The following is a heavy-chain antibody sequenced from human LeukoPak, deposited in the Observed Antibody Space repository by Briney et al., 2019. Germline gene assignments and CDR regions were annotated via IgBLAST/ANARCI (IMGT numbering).Heavy chain of an antibody. Sequence: SETLSLTCNVSGGSITSHSWNWIRQSPGKGLEWIGYSYYSGTTNYSPSLKSRVTISLDTSKNQISLKLTSVSAADTAVYFCARDSAVVSISGGLDPWGQGILVTVSS. V-gene: IGHV4-59*11. CDR3: ARDSAVVSISGGLDP. D-gene: IGHD3-3*01. CDR1: GGSITSHS. CDR2: SYYSGTT. J-gene: IGHJ5*02.